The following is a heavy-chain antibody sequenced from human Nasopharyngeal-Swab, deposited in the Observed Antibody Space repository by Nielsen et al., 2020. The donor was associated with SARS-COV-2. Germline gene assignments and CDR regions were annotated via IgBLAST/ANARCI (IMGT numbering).Heavy chain of an antibody. CDR1: GGSISSYY. D-gene: IGHD3-10*01. J-gene: IGHJ6*02. CDR2: IYYSGST. V-gene: IGHV4-59*01. CDR3: ARVVYGPWFGELLPYGMDV. Sequence: SETLSLTCTVSGGSISSYYWSWIRQPPGKGLEWIGYIYYSGSTNYNPSLKSRVTISVDTSKNQFSLKLSSVTAADTAVYYCARVVYGPWFGELLPYGMDVWGQGTTVTVSS.